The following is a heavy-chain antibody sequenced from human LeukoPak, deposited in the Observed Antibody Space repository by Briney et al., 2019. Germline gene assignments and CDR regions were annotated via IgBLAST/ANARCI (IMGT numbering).Heavy chain of an antibody. D-gene: IGHD3-22*01. J-gene: IGHJ4*02. CDR3: ARDLTYYYDSSGYYSDY. V-gene: IGHV1-46*01. Sequence: ASVKVSCKASGYTFTSYYMHWVRQAPGQGPEWMGIINPSGGSTSYAQKFQGRVTVTRDTSTSTVYMELSSLRSEDTAVYYCARDLTYYYDSSGYYSDYWGQGTLVTVSS. CDR2: INPSGGST. CDR1: GYTFTSYY.